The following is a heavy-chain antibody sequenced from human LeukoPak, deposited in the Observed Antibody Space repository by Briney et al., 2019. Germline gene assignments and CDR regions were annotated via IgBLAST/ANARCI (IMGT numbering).Heavy chain of an antibody. V-gene: IGHV3-11*01. CDR3: AREAILDDAFDV. Sequence: PGGSLRPSCAASGFIFSDHYMSWIRQAPGRGLEWISYISNGAGGTIHYADSVKGRFTISRDNAKNSVFLQMNSLRGEDTAVYYCAREAILDDAFDVWGHGTVVTVSS. D-gene: IGHD3-3*02. J-gene: IGHJ3*01. CDR1: GFIFSDHY. CDR2: ISNGAGGTI.